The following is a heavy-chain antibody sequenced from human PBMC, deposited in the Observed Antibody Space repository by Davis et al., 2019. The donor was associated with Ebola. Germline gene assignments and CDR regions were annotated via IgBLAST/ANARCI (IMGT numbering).Heavy chain of an antibody. CDR2: IIPVVDTK. CDR1: GGTFPNYA. CDR3: ARGKWFDP. V-gene: IGHV1-69*04. J-gene: IGHJ5*02. Sequence: SVKVSCKTSGGTFPNYAVNWVRPPPGQGLEWMGRIIPVVDTKDYAQKFQGRVTLTADKATNTAYMELSGLRFDDTAVYYCARGKWFDPWGQGTLVSVTS.